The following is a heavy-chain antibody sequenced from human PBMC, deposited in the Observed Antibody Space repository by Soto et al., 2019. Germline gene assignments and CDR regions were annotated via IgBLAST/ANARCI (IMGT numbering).Heavy chain of an antibody. CDR3: AKVSRPSRISTPDFDS. J-gene: IGHJ4*02. V-gene: IGHV3-30-3*01. CDR1: GFTLSSYS. CDR2: ISYDGNTQ. Sequence: QVQLVESGGGVVQPGTSLRLSCAASGFTLSSYSIHWVRQAPGKGLDWVAVISYDGNTQFYGDSVKGRFIVSRDNSRNNLYLQLTHLPAEDTAVYYCAKVSRPSRISTPDFDSWGQGTLVTVSS.